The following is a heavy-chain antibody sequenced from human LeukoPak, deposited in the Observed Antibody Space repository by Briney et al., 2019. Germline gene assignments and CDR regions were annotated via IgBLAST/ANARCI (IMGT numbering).Heavy chain of an antibody. V-gene: IGHV3-53*01. CDR3: VGIPGGAFDI. CDR1: GFTVSGTY. J-gene: IGHJ3*02. CDR2: IYSGGST. D-gene: IGHD1-26*01. Sequence: GGPWRLSCAAPGFTVSGTYMSWFPQAPGKGLEWGSVIYSGGSTYYADSVKGRFTISRDNSKNTLYLQMNSLRAEDTAVYYCVGIPGGAFDIWGQGTMVTVSS.